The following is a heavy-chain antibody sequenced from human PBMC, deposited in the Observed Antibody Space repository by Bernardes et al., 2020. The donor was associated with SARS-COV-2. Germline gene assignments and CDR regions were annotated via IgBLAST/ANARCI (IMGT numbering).Heavy chain of an antibody. CDR1: GFTFSSYA. Sequence: GGSLRLSCAASGFTFSSYAMSWVRQAPGKGLEWVSAISGSGGSTYYADSVKGRFTISRDNSKNTLYLQMNSLRAEDTAVYYCASQRAIYIVATSFDYWGQGTLVTVSS. V-gene: IGHV3-23*01. J-gene: IGHJ4*02. D-gene: IGHD5-12*01. CDR2: ISGSGGST. CDR3: ASQRAIYIVATSFDY.